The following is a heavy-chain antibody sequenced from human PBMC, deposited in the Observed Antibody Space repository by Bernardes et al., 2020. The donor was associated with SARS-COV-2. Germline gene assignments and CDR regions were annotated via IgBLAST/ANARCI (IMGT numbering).Heavy chain of an antibody. CDR2: IYYSGST. CDR3: ARQNRGYSYGYDKAAAAGTFWFDP. Sequence: SETLSLTRTVSGGSISSSSYYWGWIRQPPGKGLEWIGSIYYSGSTYYNPSLKSRVTISVDTSKNQFSLKLSSVTAADTAVYYCARQNRGYSYGYDKAAAAGTFWFDPWGQGTLVTVSS. V-gene: IGHV4-39*01. J-gene: IGHJ5*02. D-gene: IGHD5-18*01. CDR1: GGSISSSSYY.